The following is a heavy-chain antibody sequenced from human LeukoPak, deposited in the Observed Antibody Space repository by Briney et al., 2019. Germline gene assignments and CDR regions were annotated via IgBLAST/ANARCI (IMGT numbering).Heavy chain of an antibody. Sequence: PSETLSLTCTVSGGSISSGSYYWSWIRQPAGKGLEWIGRIYTSGSTNYNPSLKSRVTISVDTSKNQFSLKLSSVTAADTAMYYCAREPLAGTRWVYYFDHGGQGTLVTVSS. CDR3: AREPLAGTRWVYYFDH. CDR2: IYTSGST. J-gene: IGHJ4*02. D-gene: IGHD6-19*01. V-gene: IGHV4-61*02. CDR1: GGSISSGSYY.